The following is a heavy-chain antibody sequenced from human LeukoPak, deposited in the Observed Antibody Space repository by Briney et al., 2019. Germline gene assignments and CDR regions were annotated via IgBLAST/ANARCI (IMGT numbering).Heavy chain of an antibody. CDR2: INPSGGST. CDR3: ARDVGAPVVAGTPFHGVSDY. Sequence: GASVKVSCKASGYTFTSYYMRWVRQAPGQGLEWMGIINPSGGSTSYAQKFQGRVTMTRDTSTSTVYMQLSSLRSEDTAVYYCARDVGAPVVAGTPFHGVSDYWGQGTLVTVSP. V-gene: IGHV1-46*01. CDR1: GYTFTSYY. J-gene: IGHJ4*02. D-gene: IGHD6-19*01.